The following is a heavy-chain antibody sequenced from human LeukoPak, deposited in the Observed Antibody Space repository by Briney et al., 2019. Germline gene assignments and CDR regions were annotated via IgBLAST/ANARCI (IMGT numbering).Heavy chain of an antibody. CDR1: GGSISGYY. CDR2: IYYSGSS. Sequence: SETLSLTCTVSGGSISGYYWSWIRQPPGKGLEWIGYIYYSGSSNYNPSLKSRVTISVDTSKNQFSLRLSSVTAADTAVYYCARDRVATRRWDAFDIWGQGTMVTVSS. CDR3: ARDRVATRRWDAFDI. V-gene: IGHV4-59*01. D-gene: IGHD5-12*01. J-gene: IGHJ3*02.